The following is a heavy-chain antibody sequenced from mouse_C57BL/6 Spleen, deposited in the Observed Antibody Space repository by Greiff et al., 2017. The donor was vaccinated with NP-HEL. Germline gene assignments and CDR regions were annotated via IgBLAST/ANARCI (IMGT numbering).Heavy chain of an antibody. J-gene: IGHJ2*01. V-gene: IGHV5-17*01. Sequence: EVKLMESGGGLVKPGGSLKLSCAASGFTFSDYGMHWVRQAPEKGLEWVAYISSGSSTIYYADTVKGRFTISRDNAKNTLFLQMTSLRAEDTAMYYCARHHYGSSHYFDYWGQGTTLTVSS. D-gene: IGHD1-1*01. CDR2: ISSGSSTI. CDR3: ARHHYGSSHYFDY. CDR1: GFTFSDYG.